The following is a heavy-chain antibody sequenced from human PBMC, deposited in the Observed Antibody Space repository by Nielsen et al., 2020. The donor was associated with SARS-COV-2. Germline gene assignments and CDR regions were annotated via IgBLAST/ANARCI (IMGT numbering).Heavy chain of an antibody. CDR3: ARDSMATADYYYYGMDV. Sequence: SETLSLTCTVSGGSISSYYWSWIRQPPGKGLEWIGYIYYSGSTNYNPSLKSRVTISVDTSKNQFSLKLSSVTAADMAVYYCARDSMATADYYYYGMDVWGQGTTVTVSS. D-gene: IGHD5-24*01. J-gene: IGHJ6*02. CDR2: IYYSGST. CDR1: GGSISSYY. V-gene: IGHV4-59*01.